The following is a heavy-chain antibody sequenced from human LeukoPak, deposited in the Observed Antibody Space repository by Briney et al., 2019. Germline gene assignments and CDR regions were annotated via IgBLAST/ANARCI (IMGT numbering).Heavy chain of an antibody. CDR1: GFTFSAYA. V-gene: IGHV3-23*01. J-gene: IGHJ4*02. D-gene: IGHD4-17*01. CDR3: ARDDYGETFDY. CDR2: ISGRGGST. Sequence: GGSLRLSCAASGFTFSAYAMSWVRQAPGKGLDWVSAISGRGGSTFYADSVKGRFTISRDNSKNTLCLQMNSLRAEDTAVYYCARDDYGETFDYWGQGTLVTVSS.